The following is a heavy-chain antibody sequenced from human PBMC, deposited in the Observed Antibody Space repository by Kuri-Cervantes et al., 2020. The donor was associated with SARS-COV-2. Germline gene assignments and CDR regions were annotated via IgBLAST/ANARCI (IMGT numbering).Heavy chain of an antibody. CDR2: IIPILGTA. D-gene: IGHD2-15*01. V-gene: IGHV1-69*04. Sequence: SVKVSCKASGYTFTNYDINWVRQAPGQGLEWMGRIIPILGTANYAQKFQGRVTITADKSTSTAYMELSSLRSEDTAVYYCARERSTLLSFDYWGQGTLVTVSS. J-gene: IGHJ4*02. CDR3: ARERSTLLSFDY. CDR1: GYTFTNYD.